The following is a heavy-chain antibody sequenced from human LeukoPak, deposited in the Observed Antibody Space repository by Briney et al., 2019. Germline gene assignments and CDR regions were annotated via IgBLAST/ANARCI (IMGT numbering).Heavy chain of an antibody. Sequence: GGSLRLSCAASGFTFSSYSMNWVRQAPGKGLEWVPSISSSSSYIYYADSVKGRFTISRDNAKNSLYLQMNSLRAEDTAVYYCARFFPGYSYGRYYFDYWGQGTLVTVSS. CDR1: GFTFSSYS. V-gene: IGHV3-21*01. CDR2: ISSSSSYI. D-gene: IGHD5-18*01. J-gene: IGHJ4*02. CDR3: ARFFPGYSYGRYYFDY.